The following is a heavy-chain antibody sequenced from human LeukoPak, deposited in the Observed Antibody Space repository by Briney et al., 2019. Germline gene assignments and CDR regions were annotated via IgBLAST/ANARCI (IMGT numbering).Heavy chain of an antibody. V-gene: IGHV3-30-3*02. CDR2: ISYDGSNK. Sequence: PGGSLRLSCAASGFTFSSYAMSWVRQAPGKGLEWVAVISYDGSNKYYADSVKGRFTISRDNSKNTLYLQMNSLRAEDTAVYYCAKSPIVVVTLFDYWGQGTLVTVSS. D-gene: IGHD3-22*01. CDR3: AKSPIVVVTLFDY. CDR1: GFTFSSYA. J-gene: IGHJ4*02.